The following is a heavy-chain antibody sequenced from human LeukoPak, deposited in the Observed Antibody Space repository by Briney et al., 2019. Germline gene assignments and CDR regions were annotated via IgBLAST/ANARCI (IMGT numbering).Heavy chain of an antibody. V-gene: IGHV3-23*01. CDR1: GFTFSSYA. D-gene: IGHD2-2*01. CDR3: AKDKYIVVVPAASPFDY. J-gene: IGHJ4*02. Sequence: PGGSLRLSCAASGFTFSSYAMSWVRQAPGKGLERVSAISGSGGSTYYADSVKGRFTISRDNSKNTLYLQMNSLRAEDTAVYYCAKDKYIVVVPAASPFDYWGQGTLVTVSS. CDR2: ISGSGGST.